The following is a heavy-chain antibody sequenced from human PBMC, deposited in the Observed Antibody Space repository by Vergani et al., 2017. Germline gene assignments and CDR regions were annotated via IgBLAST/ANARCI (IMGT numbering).Heavy chain of an antibody. V-gene: IGHV3-23*01. CDR3: TTSWVLYYLHGEYFQY. D-gene: IGHD3-10*01. CDR1: GFTFDTYT. CDR2: ISSGGGDI. J-gene: IGHJ1*01. Sequence: EVQLLESGGGLVQPGGSRRLSCAGAGFTFDTYTMAYVRQAPGKGLEWVATISSGGGDIFYADSVKGRFTISRDNSKNTLFLQMNSLKDEDTAGYYCTTSWVLYYLHGEYFQYWGRGTLVSVSS.